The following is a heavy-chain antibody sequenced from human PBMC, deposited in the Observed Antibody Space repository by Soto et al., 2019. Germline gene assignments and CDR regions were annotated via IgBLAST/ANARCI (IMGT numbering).Heavy chain of an antibody. D-gene: IGHD4-17*01. CDR3: ARSLDYLYYFDY. V-gene: IGHV4-59*08. J-gene: IGHJ4*02. CDR2: IYYSGST. Sequence: TSETLSLTCTVSGVSISSYYWSWIRQPPGKGLEWIGYIYYSGSTNYNPSLKSRVTISVDTSKNQFSLKLSSVTAADTAVYYCARSLDYLYYFDYWGQGTLVTVSS. CDR1: GVSISSYY.